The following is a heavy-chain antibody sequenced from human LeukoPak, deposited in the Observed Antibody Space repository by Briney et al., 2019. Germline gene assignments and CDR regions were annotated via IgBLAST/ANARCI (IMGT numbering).Heavy chain of an antibody. CDR2: IWYDESNK. CDR3: ARDRSVDYFDY. D-gene: IGHD6-19*01. Sequence: GRSLRLSCAASGFTFRNHGMHWVRQAPGKGLEWVAVIWYDESNKYYADSVKGRFTVSRDNSKNTLYLQMNSLRAEDTAVYYCARDRSVDYFDYWGQGILVTVSS. CDR1: GFTFRNHG. J-gene: IGHJ4*02. V-gene: IGHV3-33*01.